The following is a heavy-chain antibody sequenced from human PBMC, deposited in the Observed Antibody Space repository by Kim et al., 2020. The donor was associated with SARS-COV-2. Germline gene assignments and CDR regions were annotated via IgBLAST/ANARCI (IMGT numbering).Heavy chain of an antibody. J-gene: IGHJ4*02. V-gene: IGHV3-23*01. CDR3: ATTGQLDY. D-gene: IGHD6-13*01. CDR2: GADT. Sequence: GADTYYADAVGGRFTNSRDNSKNPLSLQMNSLRAEDTALYYCATTGQLDYWGQGTLVTVSS.